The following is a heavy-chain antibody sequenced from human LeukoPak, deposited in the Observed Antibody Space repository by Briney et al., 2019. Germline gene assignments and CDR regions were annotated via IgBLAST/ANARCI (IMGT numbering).Heavy chain of an antibody. V-gene: IGHV1-2*02. Sequence: ASVKVSCKASGYAFTGHYMHWVRQAPGQGLEWMGWINPNSGGTNYAQKFQGRVTMTRDTSISTAYMELSRLRSDDTAVYYCARRLTRVWFDPWGQGTLVTVSS. J-gene: IGHJ5*02. CDR2: INPNSGGT. CDR1: GYAFTGHY. CDR3: ARRLTRVWFDP. D-gene: IGHD4-11*01.